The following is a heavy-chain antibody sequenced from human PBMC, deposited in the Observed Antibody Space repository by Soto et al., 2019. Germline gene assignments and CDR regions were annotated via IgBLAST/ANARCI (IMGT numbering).Heavy chain of an antibody. D-gene: IGHD3-3*01. CDR3: ARGITIFGVVTVLYGMDV. CDR2: IGTAGDT. CDR1: GFTFSSYD. Sequence: EVQLVESGGGLVQPGGSLRLSCASSGFTFSSYDMHWVRQATGKGLEWVSAIGTAGDTYYPGSVKGRFTIPRENAKNSLYLQMSSMRAKDTAVYYCARGITIFGVVTVLYGMDVWGQGTTVTVSS. V-gene: IGHV3-13*01. J-gene: IGHJ6*02.